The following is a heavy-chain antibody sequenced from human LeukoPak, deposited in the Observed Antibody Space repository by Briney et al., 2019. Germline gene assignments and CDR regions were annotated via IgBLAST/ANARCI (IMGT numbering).Heavy chain of an antibody. V-gene: IGHV1-69*06. J-gene: IGHJ4*02. Sequence: SVKVSCKASGGTFSSYAISWVRQAPGQGFEWMGGIIPIFGTANYAQKFQGRVTITADKSTSTAYMELSSLGSEDTAVYYCARDRAAAIAAAGMGYFDYWGQGTLVTVSS. CDR2: IIPIFGTA. CDR3: ARDRAAAIAAAGMGYFDY. D-gene: IGHD6-13*01. CDR1: GGTFSSYA.